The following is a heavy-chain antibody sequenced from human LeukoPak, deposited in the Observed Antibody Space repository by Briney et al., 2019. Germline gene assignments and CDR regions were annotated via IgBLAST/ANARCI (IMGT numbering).Heavy chain of an antibody. Sequence: GGSLRLSCAAYGFIFSSSWMTWVRQAPGKGLEWVANIKRNGSEKYCVDSVKGRFTISRDNAKNSLYLQMNSLNAEDTAVYYCARQITSPSDAFDLWGQGTMVTVSS. CDR1: GFIFSSSW. J-gene: IGHJ3*01. V-gene: IGHV3-7*01. D-gene: IGHD3-10*01. CDR3: ARQITSPSDAFDL. CDR2: IKRNGSEK.